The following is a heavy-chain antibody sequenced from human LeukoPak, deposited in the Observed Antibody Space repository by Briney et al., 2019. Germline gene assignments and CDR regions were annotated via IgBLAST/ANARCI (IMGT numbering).Heavy chain of an antibody. D-gene: IGHD3-16*02. CDR1: GYTFTTYG. Sequence: GASVKVSCKTSGYTFTTYGLSWVRQAPGQGLEGRGGIRTSSSDTNYAQKLQGRGTMITETSTSTAYMELRSLRSDDTAIYYCARAYYDYVSGGYRQYSFDSWGQGTLVTVSS. J-gene: IGHJ4*02. V-gene: IGHV1-18*04. CDR3: ARAYYDYVSGGYRQYSFDS. CDR2: IRTSSSDT.